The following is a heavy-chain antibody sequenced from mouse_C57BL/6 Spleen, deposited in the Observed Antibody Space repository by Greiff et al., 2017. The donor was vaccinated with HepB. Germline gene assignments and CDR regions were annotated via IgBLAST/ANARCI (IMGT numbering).Heavy chain of an antibody. Sequence: EVQLQQSGPELVKPGASVKIPCKASGYTFTDYNMDWVKQSHGKSLEWIGDINPNNGGTIYNQKFKGKATLTVDKSSSTAYMELRSLTSEDTAVYYCARGDYDYPNYYAMDYWGQGTSVTVSS. CDR2: INPNNGGT. CDR3: ARGDYDYPNYYAMDY. CDR1: GYTFTDYN. V-gene: IGHV1-18*01. D-gene: IGHD2-4*01. J-gene: IGHJ4*01.